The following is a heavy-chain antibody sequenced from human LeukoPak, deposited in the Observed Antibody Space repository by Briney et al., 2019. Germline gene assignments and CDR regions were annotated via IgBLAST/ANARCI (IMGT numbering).Heavy chain of an antibody. D-gene: IGHD1-26*01. V-gene: IGHV3-11*01. CDR2: ISSSGSTR. CDR3: ARAPRFRLVGVPKGPFDP. Sequence: GGSPRLSCGASGFTFSDYYMSWIRQAPGKGLEWVSHISSSGSTRYYADSVKGRFTISRDNAKNSLYLQMNSLRAEDTAVYYCARAPRFRLVGVPKGPFDPWGQGTLVTVSS. CDR1: GFTFSDYY. J-gene: IGHJ5*02.